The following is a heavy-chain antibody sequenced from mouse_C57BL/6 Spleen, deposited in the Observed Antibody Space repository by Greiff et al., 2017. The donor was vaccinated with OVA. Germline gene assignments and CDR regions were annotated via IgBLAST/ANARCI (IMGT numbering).Heavy chain of an antibody. V-gene: IGHV1-26*01. CDR3: AREGDYEGGYYFDY. CDR2: INPNNGGT. Sequence: EVQLQQSGPELVKPGASVKISCKASGYTFTDYYMNWVKQSHGKSLEWIGDINPNNGGTSYNQKFKGKATLTVDKSSSTAYMELRSLTSEDSAVYYCAREGDYEGGYYFDYWGQGTTLTVSS. J-gene: IGHJ2*01. D-gene: IGHD1-1*01. CDR1: GYTFTDYY.